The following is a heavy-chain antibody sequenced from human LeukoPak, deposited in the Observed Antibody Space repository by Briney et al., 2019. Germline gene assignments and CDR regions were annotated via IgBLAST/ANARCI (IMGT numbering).Heavy chain of an antibody. CDR2: VYYSEST. J-gene: IGHJ4*02. V-gene: IGHV4-30-4*08. CDR3: ARHWYSGSSHFDS. Sequence: SETLSLTCTVSGGSISSGDYYWSWIRQPPGEGLEWIGYVYYSESTYYNPSLKSRVTIYVATSKIQFSLKLSSVTAAATAVYYCARHWYSGSSHFDSWGQGTLVTVSS. CDR1: GGSISSGDYY. D-gene: IGHD1-26*01.